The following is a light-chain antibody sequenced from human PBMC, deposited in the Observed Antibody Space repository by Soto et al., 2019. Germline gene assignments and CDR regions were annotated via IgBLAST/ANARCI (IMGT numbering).Light chain of an antibody. J-gene: IGKJ4*01. V-gene: IGKV1-39*01. CDR3: LKNFTTHIT. CDR1: QNIADY. Sequence: DIQMTQSPSSLSASAGDTVTITCRASQNIADYLSWYQQKPGKAPKLLMYSSSILHDGVSSRFSGDGSGKAFTLTLPGLQPEDFATYYCLKNFTTHITFGGGTTVEVK. CDR2: SSS.